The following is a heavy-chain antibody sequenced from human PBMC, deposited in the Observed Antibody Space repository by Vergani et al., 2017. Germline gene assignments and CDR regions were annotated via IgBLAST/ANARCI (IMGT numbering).Heavy chain of an antibody. CDR2: IKSDGSIT. V-gene: IGHV3-74*03. J-gene: IGHJ4*02. Sequence: EVQLVESGGGLVQPGGSLTLSCAASGFTFSGSAMPWVRQVPGKGLLWVSRIKSDGSITAYADSVKGRFTISRDNAQNTLYLQMNSLRVEDTGVYYCARGRCIETCYMSNWLDYWGQGTLVTVSS. CDR3: ARGRCIETCYMSNWLDY. CDR1: GFTFSGSA. D-gene: IGHD3-9*01.